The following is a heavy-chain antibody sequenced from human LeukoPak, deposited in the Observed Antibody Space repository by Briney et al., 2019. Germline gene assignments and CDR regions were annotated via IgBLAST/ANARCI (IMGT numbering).Heavy chain of an antibody. D-gene: IGHD5-24*01. CDR3: ARGTARDGYNSENDY. V-gene: IGHV1-46*01. J-gene: IGHJ4*02. Sequence: ASVKVSCKASGYTFITYYMHWVRQAPGQGLEWVGQINPDGGNTRYAQRFHGRVTITADKSTSTAYMELSSLRSEDTAVYYCARGTARDGYNSENDYWGQGTLVTVSS. CDR1: GYTFITYY. CDR2: INPDGGNT.